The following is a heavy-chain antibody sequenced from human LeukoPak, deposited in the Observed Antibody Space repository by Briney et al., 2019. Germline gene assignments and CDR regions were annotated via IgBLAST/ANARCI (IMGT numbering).Heavy chain of an antibody. J-gene: IGHJ4*02. Sequence: ASVKVSCKASGYTFTSYGISWVRQAPGQGLEWMGWISACNGNTNYAQKLQGRVTMTTDTSTSTAYMELRSLRSDDTAVYYCARDFQVIAVAGHIDYWGQGTLVTVSS. V-gene: IGHV1-18*01. D-gene: IGHD6-19*01. CDR2: ISACNGNT. CDR3: ARDFQVIAVAGHIDY. CDR1: GYTFTSYG.